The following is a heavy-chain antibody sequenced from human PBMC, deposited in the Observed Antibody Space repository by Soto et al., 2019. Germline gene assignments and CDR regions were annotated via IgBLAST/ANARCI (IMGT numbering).Heavy chain of an antibody. CDR3: AHRQDYALDY. CDR2: IYWDDDK. V-gene: IGHV2-5*02. CDR1: GFSFSTSEVG. J-gene: IGHJ4*02. Sequence: SGPTLVNPTQTLTLTCSFSGFSFSTSEVGVGWIRQPPGKAPEWLALIYWDDDKRYSPSLKSRLTITKDTSKNQVVLTMTNVDPVDTATYYCAHRQDYALDYWGQGTLVTVSS. D-gene: IGHD4-17*01.